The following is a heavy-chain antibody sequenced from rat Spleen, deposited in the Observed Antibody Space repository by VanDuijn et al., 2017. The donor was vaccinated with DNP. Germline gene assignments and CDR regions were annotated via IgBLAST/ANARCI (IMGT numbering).Heavy chain of an antibody. D-gene: IGHD1-1*01. CDR2: IRAKGIT. Sequence: QVQXXESGPGXXXPSXXLSXXXTVXXXSXTXYGVXXVRXXPGEGLEWMGRIRAKGITDYNSGHKSRLTISRDISKSQVFLKMNSPQTEDSAIYFCTREGRTMTVGFLDYWGRGVMVTVSS. CDR1: XXSXTXYG. J-gene: IGHJ2*01. V-gene: IGHV2-1*01. CDR3: TREGRTMTVGFLDY.